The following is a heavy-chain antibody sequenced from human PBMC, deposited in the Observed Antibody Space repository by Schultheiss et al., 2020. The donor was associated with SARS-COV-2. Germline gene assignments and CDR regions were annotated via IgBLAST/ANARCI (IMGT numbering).Heavy chain of an antibody. CDR2: IYYSGST. J-gene: IGHJ6*02. D-gene: IGHD3-3*01. CDR1: GGSFSAYY. V-gene: IGHV4-59*01. Sequence: SQTLSLTCAVSGGSFSAYYWTWIRQSPGKGLEWIGYIYYSGSTNYNPSLKSRVTISVDTSKNQFSLKLSSVTAADTAVYYCARGPYYDFWSGYSVYYYYGMDGWGQGTTVTVSS. CDR3: ARGPYYDFWSGYSVYYYYGMDG.